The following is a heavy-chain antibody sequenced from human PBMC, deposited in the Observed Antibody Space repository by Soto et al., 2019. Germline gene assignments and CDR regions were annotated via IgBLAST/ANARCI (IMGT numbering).Heavy chain of an antibody. V-gene: IGHV3-21*01. CDR2: ISSSSSYI. Sequence: PGGSLRLSCAASGFTFSIYSMNWVRQAPGKGLEWVSSISSSSSYIYYADSVKGRFTISRDNAKNSLYLQMNSLRAEDTAVYYCARDRSNYDFWSGKYYYYGMDVWGQGTTVTVSS. D-gene: IGHD3-3*01. CDR3: ARDRSNYDFWSGKYYYYGMDV. CDR1: GFTFSIYS. J-gene: IGHJ6*02.